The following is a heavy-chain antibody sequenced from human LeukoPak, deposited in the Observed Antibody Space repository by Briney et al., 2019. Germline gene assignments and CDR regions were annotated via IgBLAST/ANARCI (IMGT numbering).Heavy chain of an antibody. CDR2: INHSGKT. D-gene: IGHD6-13*01. J-gene: IGHJ4*02. CDR3: ARGLYLTTRGGAAAGFLDY. Sequence: PSETLSLTCTVHGEFFGGFYWNWVRQSPGKGLEWIGEINHSGKTNYNPSLKSRVTISLDKSQKQFSLRLSSVTAADTAVYYCARGLYLTTRGGAAAGFLDYWGQGNLVTVSS. CDR1: GEFFGGFY. V-gene: IGHV4-34*01.